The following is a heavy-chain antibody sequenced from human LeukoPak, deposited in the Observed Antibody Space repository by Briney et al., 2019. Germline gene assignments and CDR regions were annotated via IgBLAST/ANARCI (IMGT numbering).Heavy chain of an antibody. CDR3: ASALPFQLVH. J-gene: IGHJ4*02. CDR1: GFPFSSYW. D-gene: IGHD6-13*01. CDR2: IYHSGST. Sequence: GSLRLSCAASGFPFSSYWMAWVRQAPGKGLEWIGEIYHSGSTNYNPSLKSRVAISVDKSKNQFSLNLSSVTAADTAVYFCASALPFQLVHWGQGTLVTVSS. V-gene: IGHV4-4*01.